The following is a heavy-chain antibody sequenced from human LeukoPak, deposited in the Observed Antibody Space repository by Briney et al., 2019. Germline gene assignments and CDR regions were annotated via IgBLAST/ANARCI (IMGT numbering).Heavy chain of an antibody. D-gene: IGHD4-11*01. CDR1: GFTFSSYW. J-gene: IGHJ3*02. CDR3: ARDPYNHNDYNNYGAFDI. V-gene: IGHV3-74*01. Sequence: PGGSLRLSCVASGFTFSSYWMHWVRQDPRKGLVWVSRINGDGRNINYADSVRGRFTISRDNAKNTLYLQMNTLRVEDTAVYYCARDPYNHNDYNNYGAFDIWGQGTMVTVSS. CDR2: INGDGRNI.